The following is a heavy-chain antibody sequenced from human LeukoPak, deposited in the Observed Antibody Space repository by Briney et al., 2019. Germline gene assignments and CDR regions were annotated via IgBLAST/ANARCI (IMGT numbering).Heavy chain of an antibody. Sequence: PGGSLRPSCAGSGFSFGSNTMSWVRQAPGRGLEWVSAISNNGGRTDYADSVKGRFTISRDNSKSTLYLHMDSLRADDTAVYYCARDEDTSALSEYWGQGTLVTVSS. V-gene: IGHV3-23*01. CDR2: ISNNGGRT. J-gene: IGHJ4*02. CDR1: GFSFGSNT. D-gene: IGHD2/OR15-2a*01. CDR3: ARDEDTSALSEY.